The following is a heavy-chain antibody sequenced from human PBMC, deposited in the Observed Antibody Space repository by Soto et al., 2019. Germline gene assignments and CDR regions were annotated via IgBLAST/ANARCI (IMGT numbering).Heavy chain of an antibody. D-gene: IGHD1-1*01. V-gene: IGHV4-4*07. J-gene: IGHJ5*02. CDR2: IYATGTT. Sequence: SETLSLTCTVSGASISGYYLSWIRKSAGKGLEWIGRIYATGTTDYNPSLKSRVMMSVDTSKKQFSLKLRSVTAADTAVYYCVRDGTKTLRDWFDPWGQGISVTVSS. CDR3: VRDGTKTLRDWFDP. CDR1: GASISGYY.